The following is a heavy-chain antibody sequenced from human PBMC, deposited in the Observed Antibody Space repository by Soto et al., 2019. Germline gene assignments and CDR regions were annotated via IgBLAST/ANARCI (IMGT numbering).Heavy chain of an antibody. CDR2: INPYNGKK. V-gene: IGHV1-18*01. J-gene: IGHJ4*02. CDR3: ARDPDFWSGYLDY. Sequence: QVQLLQSGAEVKKVGASLRVSCEAFGSTFTSYGFTWVQRAPGQGLEWMGWINPYNGKKNYAQKFQGRVTMTIDTSTDTVYMEVRSLRSDDTAVYYCARDPDFWSGYLDYWGQGTLVTVSS. CDR1: GSTFTSYG. D-gene: IGHD3-3*01.